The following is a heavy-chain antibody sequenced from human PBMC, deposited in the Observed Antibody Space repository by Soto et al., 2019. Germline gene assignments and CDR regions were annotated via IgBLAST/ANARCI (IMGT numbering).Heavy chain of an antibody. CDR1: GVSITNRTYY. CDR2: SGTT. J-gene: IGHJ4*02. CDR3: ATYGGDTGRFDY. Sequence: QLQLQESGPGLVKPSETLSLTCSVSGVSITNRTYYWDWIRQPPGKGLEWIGSGTTNYNPSLRSRVTMAVDTSKNQFSLKVSSVTAADTAIYYCATYGGDTGRFDYWGEGSLVTVSS. D-gene: IGHD4-17*01. V-gene: IGHV4-39*01.